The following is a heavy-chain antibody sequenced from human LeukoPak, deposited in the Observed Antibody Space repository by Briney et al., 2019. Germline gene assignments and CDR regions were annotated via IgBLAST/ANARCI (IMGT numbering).Heavy chain of an antibody. V-gene: IGHV3-23*01. CDR3: ARDSSSWYGTYGMDV. CDR2: VSGGGDDI. J-gene: IGHJ6*02. Sequence: GGSLRLSCATSGFIFNNYAMSWVRQAPGKGLEWVSSVSGGGDDIYHADSVKGRFTISRDNSKNTLYLQMNSLRAEDTAVYYCARDSSSWYGTYGMDVWGQGTTVTVSS. CDR1: GFIFNNYA. D-gene: IGHD6-13*01.